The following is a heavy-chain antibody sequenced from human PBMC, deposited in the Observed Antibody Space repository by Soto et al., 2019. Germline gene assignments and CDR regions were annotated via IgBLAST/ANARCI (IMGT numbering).Heavy chain of an antibody. CDR1: GDSAASNSAA. V-gene: IGHV6-1*01. D-gene: IGHD6-19*01. J-gene: IGHJ6*02. CDR3: ARVSSGWYGYGMDV. CDR2: TYYRSKWYT. Sequence: SQTLSLTCAISGDSAASNSAAWNWIRQSPSRGLEWLGRTYYRSKWYTDYAESVKSRITINPDTSKNQFSLQLNSVTPEDTAVYYCARVSSGWYGYGMDVWGQGTTVTVSS.